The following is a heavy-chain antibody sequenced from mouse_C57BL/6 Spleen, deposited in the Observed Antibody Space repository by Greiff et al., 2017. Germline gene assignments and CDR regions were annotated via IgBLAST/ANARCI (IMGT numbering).Heavy chain of an antibody. CDR3: AREGSYYYGSRGYFDV. V-gene: IGHV1-82*01. Sequence: VQRVEPGPELVKPGASVKISCKASGYAFSSSWMNWVKQRPGKGLEWIGRIYPGDGDTNYNGKFKGKATLTADKSSSTSYMQLSSLTSEDSAVYFCAREGSYYYGSRGYFDVWGTGTTVTVSS. D-gene: IGHD1-1*01. CDR1: GYAFSSSW. J-gene: IGHJ1*03. CDR2: IYPGDGDT.